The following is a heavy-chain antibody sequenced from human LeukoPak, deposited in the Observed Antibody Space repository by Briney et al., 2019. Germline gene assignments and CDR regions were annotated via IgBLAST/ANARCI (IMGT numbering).Heavy chain of an antibody. V-gene: IGHV3-7*01. CDR3: ARIQWLVQINPFDY. D-gene: IGHD6-19*01. CDR1: GFTFSSYW. Sequence: GGSLRLSCAASGFTFSSYWMSWVRQAPGKGLEWVANIKQDGSEKYYVDSVKGRFTISRDNAKNSLYLQMNSLRAEDTAVYYCARIQWLVQINPFDYWGQGTLVTVSS. CDR2: IKQDGSEK. J-gene: IGHJ4*02.